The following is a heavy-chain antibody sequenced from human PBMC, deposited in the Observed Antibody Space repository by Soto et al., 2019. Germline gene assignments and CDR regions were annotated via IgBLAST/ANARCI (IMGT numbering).Heavy chain of an antibody. V-gene: IGHV3-21*01. CDR3: ARFGYTTEAH. D-gene: IGHD5-18*01. Sequence: GGSLRLSCAASGFTFSSYTMIWVRQAPGKGLEWVSSISSGSSYIYYADSVKGRFTISRDNAKNSLYLQMNSLRAEDTAVYYCARFGYTTEAHWGQGTLVTVSS. CDR1: GFTFSSYT. CDR2: ISSGSSYI. J-gene: IGHJ4*02.